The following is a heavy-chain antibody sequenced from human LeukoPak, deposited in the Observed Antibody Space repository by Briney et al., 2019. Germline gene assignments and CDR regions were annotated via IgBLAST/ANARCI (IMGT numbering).Heavy chain of an antibody. J-gene: IGHJ4*02. D-gene: IGHD3-10*01. V-gene: IGHV3-7*01. CDR1: GFTFSSYW. Sequence: GGSLRLSCAASGFTFSSYWMSRVRQAPGKGLEWVANIKQDGSEKYYVDSVKGRFTISRDNAKNSLYLQMNSLRVEDTAVYYCARDRSYGSGSLDIDYWGQGTLVTVSS. CDR2: IKQDGSEK. CDR3: ARDRSYGSGSLDIDY.